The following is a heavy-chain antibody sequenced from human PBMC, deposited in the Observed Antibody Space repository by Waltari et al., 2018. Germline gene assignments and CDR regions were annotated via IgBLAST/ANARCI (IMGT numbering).Heavy chain of an antibody. V-gene: IGHV4-34*01. Sequence: QVQLQQWGAGLLKPSETLSLTCAVYGGSFSGYYWSWIRQPPGKGLEWIGEINHSGSTNYNPSLKSRVTISVDTSKNQFSLKLSSVTAADTAVYYCAREPEEDYDSSGPGGFCDYWGQGTLVTVSS. CDR3: AREPEEDYDSSGPGGFCDY. CDR2: INHSGST. D-gene: IGHD3-22*01. J-gene: IGHJ4*02. CDR1: GGSFSGYY.